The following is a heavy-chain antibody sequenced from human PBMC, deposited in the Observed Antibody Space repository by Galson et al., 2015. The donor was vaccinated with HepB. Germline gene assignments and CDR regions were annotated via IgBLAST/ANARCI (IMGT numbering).Heavy chain of an antibody. D-gene: IGHD6-13*01. CDR1: GGSFSGYY. V-gene: IGHV4-34*01. CDR3: ATSELSWYAALQVRPRYYYSMDV. J-gene: IGHJ6*02. Sequence: LSLTCAVYGGSFSGYYWSWIRQPPGKGLEWIGEINHSGSTNYNPSLKSRVTISVDTSKNQFSLKLSSVAAADTAVYYCATSELSWYAALQVRPRYYYSMDVWGQGTTVTVSS. CDR2: INHSGST.